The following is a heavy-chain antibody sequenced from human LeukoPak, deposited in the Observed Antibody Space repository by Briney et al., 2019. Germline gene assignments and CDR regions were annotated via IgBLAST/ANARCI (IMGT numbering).Heavy chain of an antibody. Sequence: KPSTTLSLTCAVSGGSVNSVTYYWAWVRQPPWKGLEWLGSIYQGESTYSNPSLESRVSMSVDTSKNQFSLRLTSVTAADTAVYYCARHEANDYYYYMDVWGEGTTVTVSS. J-gene: IGHJ6*03. V-gene: IGHV4-39*01. CDR1: GGSVNSVTYY. D-gene: IGHD3-16*01. CDR2: IYQGEST. CDR3: ARHEANDYYYYMDV.